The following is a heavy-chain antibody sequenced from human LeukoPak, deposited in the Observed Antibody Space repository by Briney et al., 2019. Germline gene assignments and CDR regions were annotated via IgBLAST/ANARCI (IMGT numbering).Heavy chain of an antibody. Sequence: GGSLRLSCAASGFSFSDYEMNWVRQAPGKGLEWLSHIDISGNTIYYADSVKGRFTISRDNAKNSLYLQMNSLRAEDTAVYYCARGVSVVAGNDNWFDSWGQGTLVTVSS. CDR1: GFSFSDYE. V-gene: IGHV3-48*03. J-gene: IGHJ5*01. CDR2: IDISGNTI. D-gene: IGHD6-19*01. CDR3: ARGVSVVAGNDNWFDS.